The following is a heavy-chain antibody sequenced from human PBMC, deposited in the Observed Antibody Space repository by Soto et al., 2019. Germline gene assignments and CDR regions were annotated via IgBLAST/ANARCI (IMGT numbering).Heavy chain of an antibody. CDR2: VYYRGRS. CDR1: GGSVSNSNYY. CDR3: VSQRTSVLTQAYFDY. Sequence: SETLSLTCTVSGGSVSNSNYYWGWIRQSPGKGLEWIGSVYYRGRSYSKSSVESRVTISVDTSKNQFSLNLNSVTASDTAVYYCVSQRTSVLTQAYFDYWGPGALVTVSS. J-gene: IGHJ4*02. D-gene: IGHD2-8*01. V-gene: IGHV4-39*01.